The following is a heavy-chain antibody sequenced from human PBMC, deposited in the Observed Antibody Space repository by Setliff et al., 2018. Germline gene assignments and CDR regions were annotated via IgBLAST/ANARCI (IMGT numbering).Heavy chain of an antibody. CDR3: ARGAYDSYYFDY. CDR2: IIPIFGTA. J-gene: IGHJ4*02. D-gene: IGHD3-16*01. CDR1: GGTFSSYA. V-gene: IGHV1-69*13. Sequence: VASVKVSCKASGGTFSSYAITWVRQAPGQGLEWMGGIIPIFGTAKYAQKFQGRVTITADQSTRTAYMELSSLRSDDTAVYYCARGAYDSYYFDYWGQGTLVTVSS.